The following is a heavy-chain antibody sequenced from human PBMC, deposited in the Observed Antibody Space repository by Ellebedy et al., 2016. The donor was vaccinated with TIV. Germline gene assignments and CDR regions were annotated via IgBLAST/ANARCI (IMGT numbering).Heavy chain of an antibody. CDR1: GFTFSSYW. D-gene: IGHD3-10*01. V-gene: IGHV3-15*01. CDR3: TTARAGGSGSYYS. J-gene: IGHJ4*02. CDR2: IKSKTDGGTT. Sequence: GGSLRLSXAASGFTFSSYWMSWVRQAPGKGLEWVGRIKSKTDGGTTDYAAPVKGRFTISRDDSKNTLYLQMNSLKTEDTAVYYCTTARAGGSGSYYSWGQGTLVTVSS.